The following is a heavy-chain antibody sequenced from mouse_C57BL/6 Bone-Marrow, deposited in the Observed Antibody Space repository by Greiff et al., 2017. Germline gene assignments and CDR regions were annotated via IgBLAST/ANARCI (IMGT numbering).Heavy chain of an antibody. CDR3: ARVTTVVGNFDY. CDR2: IYPGDGDT. Sequence: QVQLQQSGPELVKPGASVKISCKASGYAFSSSWMNWVKQRPGKGLEWIGRIYPGDGDTNYNGKFKGKATLTADKSSSTAYMQLSSLTSEDSAVYCCARVTTVVGNFDYWGQGTTLTVSS. D-gene: IGHD1-1*01. CDR1: GYAFSSSW. J-gene: IGHJ2*01. V-gene: IGHV1-82*01.